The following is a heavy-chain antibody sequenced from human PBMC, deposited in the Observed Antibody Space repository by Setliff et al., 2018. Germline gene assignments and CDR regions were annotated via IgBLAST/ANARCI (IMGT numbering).Heavy chain of an antibody. Sequence: GASVKVSCKASGGTFSSYGISWVRQAPGQGLEWMGGTIPSFGSTNYAQKFQGRATIITDESTSTAYMELSSLRTEDSAVYYCAREGVDTRSSTDYRYYMDVWGKGTTVTVSS. J-gene: IGHJ6*03. CDR3: AREGVDTRSSTDYRYYMDV. D-gene: IGHD5-18*01. CDR2: TIPSFGST. CDR1: GGTFSSYG. V-gene: IGHV1-69*05.